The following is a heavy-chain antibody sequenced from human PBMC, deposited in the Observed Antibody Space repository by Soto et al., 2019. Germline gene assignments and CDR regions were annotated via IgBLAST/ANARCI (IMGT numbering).Heavy chain of an antibody. CDR2: FDPEDGET. J-gene: IGHJ4*02. CDR3: ATSLVGANPFDC. Sequence: ASVKVSCKVSGYTLTELSMHWVRQAPGKGLEWMGGFDPEDGETIYAQKFQGRVTMTEDTSTDTAYMELSSLRSEDTAVYYCATSLVGANPFDCWGQGTLVTVSS. D-gene: IGHD1-26*01. CDR1: GYTLTELS. V-gene: IGHV1-24*01.